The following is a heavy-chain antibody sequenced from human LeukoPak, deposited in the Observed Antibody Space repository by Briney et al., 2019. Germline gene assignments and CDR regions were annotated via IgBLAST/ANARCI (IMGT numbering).Heavy chain of an antibody. V-gene: IGHV3-30*18. CDR1: GFTFSSYG. J-gene: IGHJ4*02. CDR3: AKDPFDY. Sequence: PGGSLRLSCAASGFTFSSYGIHWVRQAPGKGLEWVAVISYDGSYKFYADSVKDRFTISRDSSKNTLYLQMNSLRAEDTAVCYCAKDPFDYWGQGTLVTVSS. CDR2: ISYDGSYK.